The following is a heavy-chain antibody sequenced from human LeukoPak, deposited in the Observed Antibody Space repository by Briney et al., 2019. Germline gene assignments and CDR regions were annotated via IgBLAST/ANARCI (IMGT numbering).Heavy chain of an antibody. V-gene: IGHV4-34*01. J-gene: IGHJ6*03. CDR2: INHSGRT. CDR1: GGSFSGYS. CDR3: ASSPVDSDSNYYYVDV. Sequence: SKPLPLTCTVNGGSFSGYSWGWIRQPPGKGLEWIGEINHSGRTNYNPSLKSRVTISVDTSKNQFSLKLDSVTAADTAVYYCASSPVDSDSNYYYVDVWGKGTTVTVSS. D-gene: IGHD5-18*01.